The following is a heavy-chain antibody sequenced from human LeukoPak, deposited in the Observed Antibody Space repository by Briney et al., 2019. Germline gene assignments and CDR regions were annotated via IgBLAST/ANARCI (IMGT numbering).Heavy chain of an antibody. V-gene: IGHV4-39*07. CDR2: IYYSGST. CDR3: AREDAVSSDDAFDL. J-gene: IGHJ3*01. D-gene: IGHD6-19*01. CDR1: GFTVSSNEM. Sequence: GSLGLSCAASGFTVSSNEMSWIRQPPGKGLEWIGSIYYSGSTYYNPSLKSRVTISVDTSKNQFSLSLSAVTAADTAMYYCAREDAVSSDDAFDLWGQGTMVTVS.